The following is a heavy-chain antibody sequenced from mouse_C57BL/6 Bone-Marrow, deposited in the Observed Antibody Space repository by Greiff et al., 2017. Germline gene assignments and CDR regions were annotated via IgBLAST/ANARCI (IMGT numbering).Heavy chain of an antibody. CDR3: ARGYDPWFAY. CDR2: IDPNSGGT. V-gene: IGHV1-72*01. J-gene: IGHJ3*01. D-gene: IGHD2-3*01. Sequence: QVQLHQPGAELVKPGASVKLSCKASGYTFTSYWMHWVKQRPGRGFEWIGRIDPNSGGTKYNEKFKSKATLTVDKPSSTAYMQLSSLTSEDSAVYDCARGYDPWFAYWGQGTLVTVSA. CDR1: GYTFTSYW.